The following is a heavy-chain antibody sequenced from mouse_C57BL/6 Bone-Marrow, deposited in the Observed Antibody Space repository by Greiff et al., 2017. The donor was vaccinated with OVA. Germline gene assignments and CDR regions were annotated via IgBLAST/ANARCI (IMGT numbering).Heavy chain of an antibody. V-gene: IGHV7-1*01. J-gene: IGHJ3*01. CDR2: SRNKANDYTT. Sequence: EVHLVESGGGLVQSGRSLRLSCATSGFTFSDFYMEWVRQAPGKGLEWIAASRNKANDYTTEYSASVKGRFIVSRDTSQSILYLQMNALRAEDTANYYCARDSYYPDYWGQGTLDTVSA. CDR3: ARDSYYPDY. D-gene: IGHD1-1*01. CDR1: GFTFSDFY.